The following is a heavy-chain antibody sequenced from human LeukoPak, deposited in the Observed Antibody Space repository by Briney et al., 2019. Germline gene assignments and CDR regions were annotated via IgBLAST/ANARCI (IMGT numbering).Heavy chain of an antibody. V-gene: IGHV1-69*13. CDR1: GGTFSSYA. CDR2: IIPIFGTA. Sequence: SVKVSCKASGGTFSSYAISWVRQAPGQGLEWMGGIIPIFGTANYAQKFQGRVTITADESTSTAYMELSSLRSEDTAVYYCARRRTFRGVGSYFDHWGQGTLVTVSS. J-gene: IGHJ4*01. D-gene: IGHD3-10*01. CDR3: ARRRTFRGVGSYFDH.